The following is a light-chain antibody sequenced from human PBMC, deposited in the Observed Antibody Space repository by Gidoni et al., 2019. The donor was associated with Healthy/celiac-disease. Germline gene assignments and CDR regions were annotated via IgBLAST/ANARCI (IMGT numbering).Light chain of an antibody. CDR2: EVS. J-gene: IGLJ1*01. CDR1: SSDVGGYNY. CDR3: SSYTSSSTRV. V-gene: IGLV2-14*01. Sequence: QSALTQPDSVSGSPGQSITISYTGNSSDVGGYNYVSWYQQNPGKAPKLMIYEVSNRPSGVSNRFSGSKSGNTASLTISGLQAEDEADYYCSSYTSSSTRVFGTGTKVTVL.